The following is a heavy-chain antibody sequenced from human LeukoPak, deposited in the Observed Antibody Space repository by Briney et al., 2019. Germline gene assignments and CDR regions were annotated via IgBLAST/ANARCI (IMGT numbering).Heavy chain of an antibody. CDR1: GFTFSSYD. CDR2: ISSSGGST. Sequence: GGSLRLSCAASGFTFSSYDMSWVRQAPGKGLEWVSGISSSGGSTYYADSVKGRFTISRDNSKNTLFLQMNSLRAEDTAVYYCAKFGSGWYYGASDIWGQGTMVTISS. J-gene: IGHJ3*02. CDR3: AKFGSGWYYGASDI. D-gene: IGHD6-19*01. V-gene: IGHV3-23*01.